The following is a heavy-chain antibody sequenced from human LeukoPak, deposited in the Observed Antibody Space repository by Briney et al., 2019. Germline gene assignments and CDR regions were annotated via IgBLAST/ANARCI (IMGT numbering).Heavy chain of an antibody. D-gene: IGHD2-15*01. J-gene: IGHJ5*02. CDR2: IYYSGST. V-gene: IGHV4-59*01. CDR1: GGSISSYY. CDR3: ARAICSGGSCYSGPFDP. Sequence: SETLSLTCTVSGGSISSYYWSWIRQPPGKGLEWIGYIYYSGSTNYNPSLKSRVTISVDTSKNQFSLKLSSVTAADTALYYCARAICSGGSCYSGPFDPWGQGTLVTVSS.